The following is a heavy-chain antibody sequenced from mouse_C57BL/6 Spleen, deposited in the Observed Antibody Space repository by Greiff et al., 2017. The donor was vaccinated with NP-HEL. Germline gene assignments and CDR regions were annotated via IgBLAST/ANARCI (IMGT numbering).Heavy chain of an antibody. D-gene: IGHD2-2*01. CDR1: GFSLTSYG. J-gene: IGHJ1*03. CDR3: AQGGYYRYFDV. Sequence: QVQLQQSGPGLVQPSQSLSITCTVSGFSLTSYGVHWVRQPPGKGLEWLGVIWSGGSTDYTAAFISRLSVSKDNSKSQVFFKMNSLQADDTAIYYCAQGGYYRYFDVWGTGTTVTVSS. V-gene: IGHV2-4*01. CDR2: IWSGGST.